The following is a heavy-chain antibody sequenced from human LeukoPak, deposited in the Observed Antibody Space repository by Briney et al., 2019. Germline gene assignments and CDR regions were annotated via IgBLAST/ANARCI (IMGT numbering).Heavy chain of an antibody. CDR2: ISYDGSNK. D-gene: IGHD4-17*01. CDR1: GFTFSSYA. V-gene: IGHV3-30*04. J-gene: IGHJ4*02. Sequence: PGRSLRLSCAASGFTFSSYAMHWVRQAPGKGLEWVAVISYDGSNKSYADSVKGPFTISRDNSKNTLYLQTNSPRTEDTAVYYCARDYGVTTGDFDYWGQGTLVTVSS. CDR3: ARDYGVTTGDFDY.